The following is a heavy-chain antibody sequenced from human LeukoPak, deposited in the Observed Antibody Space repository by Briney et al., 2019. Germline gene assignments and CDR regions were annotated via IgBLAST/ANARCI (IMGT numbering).Heavy chain of an antibody. D-gene: IGHD6-13*01. CDR3: ARVVAAGTRRPCDY. CDR1: GYTFTSYD. J-gene: IGHJ4*02. CDR2: LNPNSGNT. Sequence: GASVKVSCKASGYTFTSYDINWVRQATGQGLEWMGWLNPNSGNTGYAQSFQGRVTMTRNTSTSTAYMELGSLGSEDTAVYYCARVVAAGTRRPCDYWGQGTLVTVSS. V-gene: IGHV1-8*01.